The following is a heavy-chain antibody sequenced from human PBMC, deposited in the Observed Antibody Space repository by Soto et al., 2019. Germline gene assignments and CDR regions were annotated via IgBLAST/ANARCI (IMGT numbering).Heavy chain of an antibody. V-gene: IGHV2-5*02. CDR1: GFSLSTSGVG. J-gene: IGHJ4*02. D-gene: IGHD6-6*01. CDR2: IYWDDDK. CDR3: AHRRYSSSSYYCDY. Sequence: QITLKESGPTLVKPTQTLTLTCTFSGFSLSTSGVGVGWIRQPPGKALEWLALIYWDDDKRDSPFLKSRLTITKDTSKNQVVLTMTNMDPVDTATYYCAHRRYSSSSYYCDYWGQGTLVTVSS.